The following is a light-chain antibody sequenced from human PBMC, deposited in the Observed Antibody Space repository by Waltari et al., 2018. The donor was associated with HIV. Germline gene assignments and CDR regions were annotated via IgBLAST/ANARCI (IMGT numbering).Light chain of an antibody. J-gene: IGKJ5*01. CDR3: QQYNSYPIT. CDR1: QGIRKY. V-gene: IGKV1-16*01. Sequence: DIQMTQSPSSLSASVGDRVTISCRASQGIRKYLAWFQQRPGKAPQSLVYAASTLQTGVPSRFRGSGSGTDFTLTISSLQPEDFAIYYCQQYNSYPITFGQGTRLEI. CDR2: AAS.